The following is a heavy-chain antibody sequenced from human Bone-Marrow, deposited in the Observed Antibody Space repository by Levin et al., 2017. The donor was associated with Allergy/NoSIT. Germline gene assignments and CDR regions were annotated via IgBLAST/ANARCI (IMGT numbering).Heavy chain of an antibody. J-gene: IGHJ1*01. V-gene: IGHV3-66*02. CDR2: IYSGDTT. CDR1: GFTFTSYY. CDR3: ARDGPSRSLQY. Sequence: PGGSLRLSCVASGFTFTSYYISWVRQAPGMGLEWVSVIYSGDTTQYAESVKGRFTISRDYSENTLYLQMNNLNTEDTALYYCARDGPSRSLQYWGQGTLVTVSS. D-gene: IGHD2-15*01.